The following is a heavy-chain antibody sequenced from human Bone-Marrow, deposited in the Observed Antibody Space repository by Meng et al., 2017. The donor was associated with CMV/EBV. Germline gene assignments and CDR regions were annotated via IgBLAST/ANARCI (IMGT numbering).Heavy chain of an antibody. D-gene: IGHD5-18*01. CDR2: IKQDGSEK. CDR3: ARNRGYSYGDGFDY. Sequence: GESLKISCAASGFTFSSYWMSWVRQAPGKGLEWVANIKQDGSEKYYVDSVKGRFTISRDNAKNSLYLQMNSLSAEDTAVYYGARNRGYSYGDGFDYWGQGTLVTGSS. CDR1: GFTFSSYW. V-gene: IGHV3-7*01. J-gene: IGHJ4*02.